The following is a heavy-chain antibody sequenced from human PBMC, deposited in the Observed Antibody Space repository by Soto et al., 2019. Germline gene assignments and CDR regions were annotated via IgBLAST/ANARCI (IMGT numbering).Heavy chain of an antibody. Sequence: WGSLRLSCAASGFTFSSYAMSWVRQAPGKGLEWVSAISGSGGSTYYADSVKGRFTISRDNSKNTLYLQMNSLRAEDTAVYYCAKDKRGSGSYIYDYWGQGTLVTVSS. CDR1: GFTFSSYA. V-gene: IGHV3-23*01. CDR2: ISGSGGST. CDR3: AKDKRGSGSYIYDY. J-gene: IGHJ4*02. D-gene: IGHD3-10*01.